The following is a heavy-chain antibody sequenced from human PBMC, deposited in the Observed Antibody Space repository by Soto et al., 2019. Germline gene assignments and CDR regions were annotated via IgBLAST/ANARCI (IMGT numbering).Heavy chain of an antibody. V-gene: IGHV4-4*02. CDR3: ARVRWFGELGYYYYGMDV. Sequence: SETLSLTCAVSGGSISSSNWWSWVRQPPGKGLEWIGEIYLGGSTNYNPSLKSRVTISVDKSKNQFSLKLSSVTAADTAVYYCARVRWFGELGYYYYGMDVWGQGTTVTVSS. CDR2: IYLGGST. CDR1: GGSISSSNW. J-gene: IGHJ6*02. D-gene: IGHD3-10*01.